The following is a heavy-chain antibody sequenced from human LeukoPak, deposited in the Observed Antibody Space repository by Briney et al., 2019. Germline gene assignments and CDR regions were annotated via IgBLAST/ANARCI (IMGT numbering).Heavy chain of an antibody. J-gene: IGHJ4*02. D-gene: IGHD4-11*01. CDR2: IYHSGST. CDR1: VASVSNGSYY. CDR3: ARHLPGYSNTWPGH. Sequence: TASETLSLTCTVSVASVSNGSYYWGWIRQPPGKGLEWIGSIYHSGSTYYNPSLKSRGTISVDTSKNQFSLKLRSVTAADTAVYYCARHLPGYSNTWPGHWGQGNLVTVSS. V-gene: IGHV4-39*01.